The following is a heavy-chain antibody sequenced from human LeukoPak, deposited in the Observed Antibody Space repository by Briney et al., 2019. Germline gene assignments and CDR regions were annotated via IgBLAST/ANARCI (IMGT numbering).Heavy chain of an antibody. CDR1: GYTFTGYY. J-gene: IGHJ4*02. V-gene: IGHV1-2*06. D-gene: IGHD3-3*01. Sequence: GASVKVSCKASGYTFTGYYMHWVRQAPGQGLEWMGRINPNSGGTNYAQKFQGRVTMTRDTSINTAYMELSSLRSDDTAIYYCARVSGRSGPFEYWGQGTLVTVSS. CDR3: ARVSGRSGPFEY. CDR2: INPNSGGT.